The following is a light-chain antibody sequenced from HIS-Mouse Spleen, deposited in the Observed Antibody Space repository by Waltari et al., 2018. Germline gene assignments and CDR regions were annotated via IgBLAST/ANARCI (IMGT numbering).Light chain of an antibody. CDR2: EDS. V-gene: IGLV3-10*01. J-gene: IGLJ2*01. Sequence: YELTQPPSVSVSPGQTARITCSGDALPKKYAYWYQQKSGQAPVLVIYEDSKRPSGIPERFSGSSSGTMATLTISGAKVEDEADYYCYSTDSSGNHRVFGGGTKLTVL. CDR1: ALPKKY. CDR3: YSTDSSGNHRV.